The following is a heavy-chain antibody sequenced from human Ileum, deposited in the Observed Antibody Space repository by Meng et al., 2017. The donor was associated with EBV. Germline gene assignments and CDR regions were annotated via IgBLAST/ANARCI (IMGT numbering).Heavy chain of an antibody. Sequence: VQVLESGGGSLQPGASLTLSCVASGFSFSSYALTWVRQAPGKGLEWVSGISVSGTRKSYADSVKGRFIISRDNTENAIYLQMHSLRVEDTATYYCTYAPLGYWGQGTVVTVSS. CDR2: ISVSGTRK. J-gene: IGHJ4*02. V-gene: IGHV3-23*01. CDR1: GFSFSSYA. D-gene: IGHD2-2*01. CDR3: TYAPLGY.